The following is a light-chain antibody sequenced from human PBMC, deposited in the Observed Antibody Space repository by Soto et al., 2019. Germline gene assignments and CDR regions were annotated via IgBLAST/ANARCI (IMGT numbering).Light chain of an antibody. J-gene: IGLJ3*02. CDR3: QSFDSSLSGWV. Sequence: QSVLTQPPSLSGATGQRVTISCTGSSSNIGAGYDVHWYQQLPGTAPKLLVSGDTNRPSGVPDRFSGSKSGTSASLAITGLRAEDEADYYCQSFDSSLSGWVFGGGTKLTVL. V-gene: IGLV1-40*01. CDR2: GDT. CDR1: SSNIGAGYD.